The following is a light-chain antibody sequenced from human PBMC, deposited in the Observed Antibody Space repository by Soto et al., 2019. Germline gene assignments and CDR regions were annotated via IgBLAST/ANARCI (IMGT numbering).Light chain of an antibody. V-gene: IGKV1-5*03. CDR2: KAS. Sequence: DIQMTQSASTLSASLGDRVTITCGASQSISSWLAWYQQKTGKAPKLLIYKASSLESGVPSRFSGSGYGTEFNLTINSLQTDDFATYYCQQYHIYSGTFGQGTKVDIK. J-gene: IGKJ1*01. CDR3: QQYHIYSGT. CDR1: QSISSW.